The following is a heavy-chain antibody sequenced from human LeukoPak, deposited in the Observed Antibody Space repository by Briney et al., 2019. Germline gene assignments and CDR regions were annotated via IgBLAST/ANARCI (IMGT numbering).Heavy chain of an antibody. CDR1: GYSISSGYY. Sequence: SETLSLTCTVSGYSISSGYYWGWTRQPPGKGLEWIGSIYHSGSTYYNPSHKSRVTISVDTSKNQFSLKLSSVTAADTAVYYCARGLLDFYYYYYMDVWGKGTTVTVSS. CDR3: ARGLLDFYYYYYMDV. J-gene: IGHJ6*03. V-gene: IGHV4-38-2*02. CDR2: IYHSGST. D-gene: IGHD2-15*01.